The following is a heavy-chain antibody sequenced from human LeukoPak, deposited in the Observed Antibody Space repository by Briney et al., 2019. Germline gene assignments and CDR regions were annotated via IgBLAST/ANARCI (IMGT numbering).Heavy chain of an antibody. D-gene: IGHD1-26*01. J-gene: IGHJ4*02. CDR2: IYYSGST. CDR1: GGSISSSSYY. Sequence: PSETLSLTCTVSGGSISSSSYYWGWIRQPPGKGLEWIGSIYYSGSTYYNPSLKSRVTISVDTSKNQFSLKLSSVTAADTAVYYCARDSPSGSYDYWGQGTLVTVSS. CDR3: ARDSPSGSYDY. V-gene: IGHV4-39*07.